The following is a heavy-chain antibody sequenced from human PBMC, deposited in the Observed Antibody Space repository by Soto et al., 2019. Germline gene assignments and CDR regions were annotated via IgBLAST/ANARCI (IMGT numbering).Heavy chain of an antibody. J-gene: IGHJ6*02. CDR3: ARDTHSNYYYGMDV. D-gene: IGHD4-4*01. CDR1: GFTFSSYS. Sequence: EVQLVESGGGLVKPGGSLRLSCAASGFTFSSYSMNWVRQAPGKGLEWVSSISSSSSYIYYADSVKGRFTISRDNAKNSLYLQINSLRAEDTVVYYCARDTHSNYYYGMDVWGQGTTVTVSS. V-gene: IGHV3-21*01. CDR2: ISSSSSYI.